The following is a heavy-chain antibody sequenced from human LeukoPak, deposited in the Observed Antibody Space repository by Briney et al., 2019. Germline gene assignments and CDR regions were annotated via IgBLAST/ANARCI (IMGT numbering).Heavy chain of an antibody. CDR2: INHSGST. Sequence: PSETLSLTCAVYGGSFSGYYWSWIRQPPGKGLVWIGEINHSGSTNYNPSLKSRVTISVDTSKNQFSLKLSSVTAADTAVYYCARLYDSSGYIRDGFDYWGQGTLVTVSS. CDR3: ARLYDSSGYIRDGFDY. CDR1: GGSFSGYY. D-gene: IGHD3-22*01. V-gene: IGHV4-34*01. J-gene: IGHJ4*02.